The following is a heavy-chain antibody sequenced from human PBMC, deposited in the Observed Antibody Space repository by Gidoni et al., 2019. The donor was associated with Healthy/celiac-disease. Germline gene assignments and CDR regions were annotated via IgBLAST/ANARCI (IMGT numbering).Heavy chain of an antibody. D-gene: IGHD3-9*01. CDR1: GFTFSSYA. CDR2: ISGSGGST. V-gene: IGHV3-23*01. CDR3: AKQGYDILTGYTPYDAFDI. J-gene: IGHJ3*02. Sequence: EVQLLESGGGLVLPGGSLRLSCAASGFTFSSYAMSWVRQAPGKGLEWVSAISGSGGSTYYADSVKGRFTISRDNSKNTLYLQMNSLRAEDTAVYYCAKQGYDILTGYTPYDAFDIWGQGTMVTVSS.